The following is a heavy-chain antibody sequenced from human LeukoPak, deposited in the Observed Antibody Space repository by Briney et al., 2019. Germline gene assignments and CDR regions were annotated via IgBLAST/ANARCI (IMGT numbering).Heavy chain of an antibody. CDR2: IRYDGSNK. Sequence: PGGSLRLSRAASGFTFSSDGMHWVRQAPGEGLEWVSVIRYDGSNKYYADSVKGRFTIYRDNSKHPLYLQMGSLRAEDMAVYYCARGGTWIQLWYFDYWGQGTLVTVSS. J-gene: IGHJ4*02. CDR3: ARGGTWIQLWYFDY. V-gene: IGHV3-30*02. CDR1: GFTFSSDG. D-gene: IGHD5-18*01.